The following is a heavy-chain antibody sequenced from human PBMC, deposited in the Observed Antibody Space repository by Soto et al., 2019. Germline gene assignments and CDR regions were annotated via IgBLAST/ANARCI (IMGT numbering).Heavy chain of an antibody. CDR2: IYYSGST. J-gene: IGHJ5*02. CDR3: ARSYGSGNYYGVPSNWFDP. V-gene: IGHV4-39*01. Sequence: SETLSLTCTVSGGSISSSSYYWGWIRQPPGKGLEWIGSIYYSGSTYYNPSLKSRVTISVDTSKNQFSLKLSSVTAADTAVYYCARSYGSGNYYGVPSNWFDPWGQGILVTVSS. CDR1: GGSISSSSYY. D-gene: IGHD3-10*01.